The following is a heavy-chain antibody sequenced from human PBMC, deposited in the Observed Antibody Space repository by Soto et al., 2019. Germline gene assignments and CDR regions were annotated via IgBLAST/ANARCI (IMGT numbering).Heavy chain of an antibody. J-gene: IGHJ4*02. CDR2: ISYSGST. CDR3: ARDVSGWSNRAFDY. D-gene: IGHD6-13*01. V-gene: IGHV4-61*01. Sequence: QVQLQESGPGLVKPSETLSLTCTVSGASVSSDSYYWSWIRQPPGKGLEWIGYISYSGSTNYNPSLKSRVTISVDTSKNQFSLKLNSVTAADTAVYYCARDVSGWSNRAFDYWGQGTLVTVSS. CDR1: GASVSSDSYY.